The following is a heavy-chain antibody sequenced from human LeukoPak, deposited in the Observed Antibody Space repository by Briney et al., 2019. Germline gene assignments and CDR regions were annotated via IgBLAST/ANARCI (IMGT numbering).Heavy chain of an antibody. CDR3: ARDLLGSATSYSSGAWDY. D-gene: IGHD3-9*01. V-gene: IGHV1-2*02. J-gene: IGHJ4*02. CDR2: INPNSGGT. CDR1: GYIFANYG. Sequence: ASVKVSCKASGYIFANYGITWVRQAPGQGLEWMGWINPNSGGTNYAQKFQGRVTMTRDTSISTAYMELSSLRAEDTAVYYCARDLLGSATSYSSGAWDYWGQGTLVTVSS.